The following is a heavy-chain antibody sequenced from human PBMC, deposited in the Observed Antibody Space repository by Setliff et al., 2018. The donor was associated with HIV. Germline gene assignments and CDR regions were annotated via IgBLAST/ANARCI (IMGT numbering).Heavy chain of an antibody. CDR1: GGSISSYY. Sequence: SETLSLTCTVSGGSISSYYWSWIRQPPGKGLEWIGYIYYSGSTNYNPSLKSRVTIPVDTSKNQFSLKLSSVTAADTAVYYCARGVRGYGEIRYFFYYYYMDVWGKGTTVTVSS. J-gene: IGHJ6*03. D-gene: IGHD3-9*01. V-gene: IGHV4-59*08. CDR3: ARGVRGYGEIRYFFYYYYMDV. CDR2: IYYSGST.